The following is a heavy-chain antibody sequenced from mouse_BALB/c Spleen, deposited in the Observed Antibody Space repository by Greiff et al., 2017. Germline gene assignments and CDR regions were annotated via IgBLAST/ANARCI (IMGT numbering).Heavy chain of an antibody. D-gene: IGHD2-4*01. J-gene: IGHJ4*01. V-gene: IGHV7-1*02. CDR2: SRNKANDYTT. Sequence: EVQLVESGGGLVQPGGSLRISCAPSGFTFSDFYMEWVRQPPGKRLEWIAASRNKANDYTTEYSASVKGRFIVTRDTSQSILYRQMNALRAEDTAIYYCARVIYYEYGAMDYWGQGTSVTVSS. CDR1: GFTFSDFY. CDR3: ARVIYYEYGAMDY.